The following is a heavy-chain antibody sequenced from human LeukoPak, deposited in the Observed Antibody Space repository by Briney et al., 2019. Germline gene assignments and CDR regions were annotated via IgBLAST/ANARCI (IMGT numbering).Heavy chain of an antibody. D-gene: IGHD3-22*01. CDR3: ARMSGDSSGYYYSSFDY. CDR1: GYTFTIYG. J-gene: IGHJ4*02. V-gene: IGHV1-18*01. Sequence: ASVKVSCTASGYTFTIYGISWVRQAPGQGLEWMGWISAYNGNTNYAQKLQGRVTMTTDTSTSTAYMELRSLRSDDTAVYYCARMSGDSSGYYYSSFDYWGQGTLVTVSS. CDR2: ISAYNGNT.